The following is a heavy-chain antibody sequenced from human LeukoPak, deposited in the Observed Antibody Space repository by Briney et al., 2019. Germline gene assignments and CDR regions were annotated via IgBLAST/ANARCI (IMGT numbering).Heavy chain of an antibody. D-gene: IGHD3-22*01. CDR1: GFTFSSYG. J-gene: IGHJ4*02. CDR3: ASSIGHAFDY. V-gene: IGHV3-NL1*01. CDR2: IYSGGST. Sequence: GRSLRLSCAASGFTFSSYGMHWVRQAPGKGLEWVSVIYSGGSTYYADSVKGRFTISRDNSKNTLYLQMNSLRAEDTAVYYCASSIGHAFDYWGQGTLVTVSS.